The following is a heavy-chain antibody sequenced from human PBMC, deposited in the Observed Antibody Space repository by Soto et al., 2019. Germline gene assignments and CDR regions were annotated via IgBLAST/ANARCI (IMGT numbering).Heavy chain of an antibody. CDR2: IYYSGST. Sequence: PSDTLSLTCTVSGGSISSGGYYWSWIRQHPGKGLEWIGYIYYSGSTNYNPSLKSRVTISVDTSKNQFSLKLSSVTAADTAVYYCARGVRYSSGWYAYWGQGTLVTVSS. D-gene: IGHD6-19*01. CDR3: ARGVRYSSGWYAY. V-gene: IGHV4-61*08. J-gene: IGHJ4*02. CDR1: GGSISSGGYY.